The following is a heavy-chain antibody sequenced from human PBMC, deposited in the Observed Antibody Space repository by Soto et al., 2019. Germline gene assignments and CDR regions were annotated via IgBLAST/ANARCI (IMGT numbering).Heavy chain of an antibody. CDR2: IYHTGST. Sequence: QVQLQQSGPRLARPSGTLSLTCVVSGGSISSTNWWTWVRQTPGKGLEWIGEIYHTGSTKYHPSLKNRVTISLDKSNNQSSLTLKSSPAADTAVYYCATLRPRIVVVVLPIPSWGQGTLVTVSS. D-gene: IGHD2-15*01. V-gene: IGHV4-4*02. CDR1: GGSISSTNW. CDR3: ATLRPRIVVVVLPIPS. J-gene: IGHJ4*02.